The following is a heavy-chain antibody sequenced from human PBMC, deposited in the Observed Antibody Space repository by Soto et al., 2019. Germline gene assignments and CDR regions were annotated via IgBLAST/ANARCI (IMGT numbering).Heavy chain of an antibody. V-gene: IGHV1-8*01. D-gene: IGHD2-2*02. CDR3: ARVVSMTILS. Sequence: GASVKVSCKASGYTFTTYDITWVRQATGQGLEWMGWMNPDSGNTGYAQKFQGRVTMTRNTSRSTAYMELSSLRSEDTAVYYCARVVSMTILSWGQGPLVTVSS. CDR1: GYTFTTYD. CDR2: MNPDSGNT. J-gene: IGHJ5*02.